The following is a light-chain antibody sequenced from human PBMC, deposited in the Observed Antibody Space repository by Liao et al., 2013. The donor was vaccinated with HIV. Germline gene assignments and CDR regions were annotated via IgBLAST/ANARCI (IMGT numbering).Light chain of an antibody. V-gene: IGLV3-21*01. Sequence: SYVLTQPSSLSVAPGKTARMTCGGNSIGSKSVHWYQQKSGQSPVLVIYQDTKRPSGIPERFSGSGSGNTATLTISGTQTLDEADYYCQTWDSSNMIFGGGTKLTVL. CDR3: QTWDSSNMI. CDR2: QDT. CDR1: SIGSKS. J-gene: IGLJ2*01.